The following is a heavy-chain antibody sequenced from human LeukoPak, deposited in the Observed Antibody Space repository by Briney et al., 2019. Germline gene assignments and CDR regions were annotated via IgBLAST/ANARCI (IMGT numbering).Heavy chain of an antibody. J-gene: IGHJ6*03. Sequence: SETLSLTCAVYGGSFSGYYWSWIRQPPGKGLEWIGEINHSGSTNYNPSLKSRVTISVDTSKNQFSLKLSSVTAADTAVYYCARQRYCSSTSCSTWVRGPVGYMDVWGKGTTVTISS. CDR3: ARQRYCSSTSCSTWVRGPVGYMDV. D-gene: IGHD2-2*01. CDR1: GGSFSGYY. V-gene: IGHV4-34*01. CDR2: INHSGST.